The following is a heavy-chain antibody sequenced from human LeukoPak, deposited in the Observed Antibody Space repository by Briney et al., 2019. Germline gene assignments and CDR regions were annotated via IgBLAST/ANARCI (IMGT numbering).Heavy chain of an antibody. D-gene: IGHD4-17*01. Sequence: GESLRLSCAASGFTFRSYTMNWVRQAPGKGLEWISYITSSSSTLYYADSVKGRFTISRDNSKNTLYLQMNSLRAEDTAVYYCAKRQNGDFDYWGQGTLVTVSS. J-gene: IGHJ4*02. CDR2: ITSSSSTL. V-gene: IGHV3-48*01. CDR3: AKRQNGDFDY. CDR1: GFTFRSYT.